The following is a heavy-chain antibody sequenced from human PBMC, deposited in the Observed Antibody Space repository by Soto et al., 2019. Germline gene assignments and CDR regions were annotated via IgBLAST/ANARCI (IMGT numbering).Heavy chain of an antibody. Sequence: QITLKESGPTLVKPTQTLTLTCTFSGFSLTTGGVGVGWIRQPPGKALEWLAFIYWDDDKRYRPSLKSRRTITKDISKHQVVLRMTNMDPVDTATYYCAHRPSWFYHFDFWGQGTLVTVSS. CDR1: GFSLTTGGVG. CDR3: AHRPSWFYHFDF. D-gene: IGHD3-10*01. CDR2: IYWDDDK. V-gene: IGHV2-5*02. J-gene: IGHJ4*02.